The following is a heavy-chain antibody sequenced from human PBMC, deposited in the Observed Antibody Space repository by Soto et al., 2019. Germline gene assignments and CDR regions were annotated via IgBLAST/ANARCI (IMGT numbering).Heavy chain of an antibody. CDR1: GFTFSSYW. Sequence: GSLRLSCAASGFTFSSYWMHWVRQAPGKGLVWVSHINSDGSSTSYADSVKGRFTTSRDNAKNTLYLQMDGLRAEDTAVYYCVRERSGSPYLPDYWGQGTLVTVSS. J-gene: IGHJ4*01. CDR2: INSDGSST. CDR3: VRERSGSPYLPDY. V-gene: IGHV3-74*01. D-gene: IGHD6-13*01.